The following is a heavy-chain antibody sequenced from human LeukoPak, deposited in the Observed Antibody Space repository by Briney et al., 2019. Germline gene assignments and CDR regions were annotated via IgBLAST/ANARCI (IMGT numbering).Heavy chain of an antibody. Sequence: GGSLRLSCAASGFTFSIYWMHWVRQAPGKGLVWVSRINIDGSSTSQADSVKGRFTISRDNAKNTLYLQMNSLRAEDTAVYYCARVSRGSSWYYDYWGQGTLVTVSS. CDR3: ARVSRGSSWYYDY. CDR2: INIDGSST. D-gene: IGHD6-13*01. J-gene: IGHJ4*02. V-gene: IGHV3-74*01. CDR1: GFTFSIYW.